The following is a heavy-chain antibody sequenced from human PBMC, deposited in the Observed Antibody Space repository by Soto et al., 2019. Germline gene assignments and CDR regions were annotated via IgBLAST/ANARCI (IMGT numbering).Heavy chain of an antibody. V-gene: IGHV3-23*01. J-gene: IGHJ4*02. CDR2: FRTSGDGGTT. CDR1: GFTFSSYS. Sequence: VGSLRLSCAASGFTFSSYSMSWVRQAPGKGLEWVSGFRTSGDGGTTYYADSVKGRFTIPRDNSKNMLFLQMNSLRAEDTAIYYCAKKVNSGPGSQYFDYWGQGTLVTVSS. D-gene: IGHD3-10*01. CDR3: AKKVNSGPGSQYFDY.